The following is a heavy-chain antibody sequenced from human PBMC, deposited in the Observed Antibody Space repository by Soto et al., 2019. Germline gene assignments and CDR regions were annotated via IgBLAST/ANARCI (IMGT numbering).Heavy chain of an antibody. J-gene: IGHJ6*02. CDR1: GFTFSDYD. CDR3: ARPDKTTAYYYYAMDD. Sequence: GGSLRLSCAASGFTFSDYDMYWVRQAPGKGLEWLSYISSGSGTIYYADSVKGRFTISRDNAKNSLYLQMNSLRDEDTAVYYCARPDKTTAYYYYAMDDWGQGTTVTVSS. V-gene: IGHV3-48*02. CDR2: ISSGSGTI. D-gene: IGHD4-4*01.